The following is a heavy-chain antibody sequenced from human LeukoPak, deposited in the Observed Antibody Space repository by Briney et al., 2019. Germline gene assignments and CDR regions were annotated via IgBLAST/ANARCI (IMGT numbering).Heavy chain of an antibody. Sequence: ASVKVSCKASGYTFTGYYMHWVRQAPGQGLEWMGWINPNSGGTNYAQKFQGWVTMTRDTPISTAYMELSRLRSDDTAVYYCARRGSSSSPYYYGMDVWGQGTTVTVSS. J-gene: IGHJ6*02. CDR2: INPNSGGT. V-gene: IGHV1-2*04. CDR1: GYTFTGYY. D-gene: IGHD6-6*01. CDR3: ARRGSSSSPYYYGMDV.